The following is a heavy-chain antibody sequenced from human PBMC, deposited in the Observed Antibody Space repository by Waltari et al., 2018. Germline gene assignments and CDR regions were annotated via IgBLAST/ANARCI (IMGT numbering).Heavy chain of an antibody. CDR2: IYYSGST. J-gene: IGHJ5*02. V-gene: IGHV4-39*07. CDR3: ARGYIVVVVAASDWFDP. CDR1: GGSICSSSYY. D-gene: IGHD2-15*01. Sequence: QLQLQESGPGLVKPSETLSLTCTVSGGSICSSSYYWGWIRQPPGKGLEWIGSIYYSGSTYYNPSLKSRVTISVDTSKNQFSLKLSSVTAADTAVYYCARGYIVVVVAASDWFDPWGQGTLVTVSS.